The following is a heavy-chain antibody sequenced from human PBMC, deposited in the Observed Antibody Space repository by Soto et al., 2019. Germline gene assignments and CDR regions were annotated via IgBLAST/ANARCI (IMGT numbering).Heavy chain of an antibody. CDR3: AKEEGYYDFWSAEPNRPHAFDI. CDR2: ISGSGGST. D-gene: IGHD3-3*01. V-gene: IGHV3-23*01. Sequence: EVQLLESGGGLVQPRGSLRLSCAASGFTFSSYAMSWVRQAPGKGLEWVSAISGSGGSTYYADSVKGRFTISRDNSKNTLYLQMNSLRAEDSAVYYCAKEEGYYDFWSAEPNRPHAFDIWGQGTMVTVSS. CDR1: GFTFSSYA. J-gene: IGHJ3*02.